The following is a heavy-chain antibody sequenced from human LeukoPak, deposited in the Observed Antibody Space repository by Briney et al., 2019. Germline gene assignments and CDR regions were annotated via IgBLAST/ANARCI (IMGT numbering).Heavy chain of an antibody. CDR2: IYTSGST. Sequence: SEILSLTCTVSGGSNSSYYWSWIRQPAGKGLEWIGRIYTSGSTNYNPSLKSRVTMSVDTSKNQFSLKLSSVTAADTAVYYCARELEGYSYGSPFDYWGQGTLVTVSS. CDR1: GGSNSSYY. J-gene: IGHJ4*02. V-gene: IGHV4-4*07. CDR3: ARELEGYSYGSPFDY. D-gene: IGHD5-18*01.